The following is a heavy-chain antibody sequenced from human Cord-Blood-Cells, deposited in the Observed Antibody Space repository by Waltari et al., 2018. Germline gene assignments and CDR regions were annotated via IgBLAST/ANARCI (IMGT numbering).Heavy chain of an antibody. D-gene: IGHD6-13*01. CDR1: GGSFSGYY. CDR2: INHRATT. CDR3: ARGLVHIAAAGNAFDI. Sequence: QVQLQQWGAGLLKPSETLSLTCAVYGGSFSGYYWSWIRQPPGKGLEGIGEINHRATTNDTPSLKSRVAISVDTSKNQFSLKLSSVTAADTAVYYCARGLVHIAAAGNAFDIWGQGTMVTVSS. V-gene: IGHV4-34*01. J-gene: IGHJ3*02.